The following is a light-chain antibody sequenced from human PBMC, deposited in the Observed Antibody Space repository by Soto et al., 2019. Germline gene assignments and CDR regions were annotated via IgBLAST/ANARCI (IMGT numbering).Light chain of an antibody. J-gene: IGKJ1*01. Sequence: EIAMTQSPATLSVSPGESATISCRASQSVSTNLAWYQQKPCQAPRLLIYGASTTANGIPARFSGSGSGTEFHLTIGSLQHEAFAGYYCQEYNNWPLTWTFGQGTKGELK. CDR1: QSVSTN. V-gene: IGKV3-15*01. CDR2: GAS. CDR3: QEYNNWPLTWT.